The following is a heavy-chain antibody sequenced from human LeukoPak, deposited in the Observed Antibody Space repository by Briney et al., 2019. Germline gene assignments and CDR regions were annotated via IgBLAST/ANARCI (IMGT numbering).Heavy chain of an antibody. J-gene: IGHJ4*02. CDR2: ISGGGSNT. CDR3: AKPRGNDD. D-gene: IGHD1-1*01. Sequence: PGGSLRLSCAGSGFTFSNYAMTWVRHAPGKGLEWVSSISGGGSNTYYADAVKGRFTISRDNSKNTLYLQMNNLRAEDTAVYYCAKPRGNDDWGQGTLVTVSS. CDR1: GFTFSNYA. V-gene: IGHV3-23*01.